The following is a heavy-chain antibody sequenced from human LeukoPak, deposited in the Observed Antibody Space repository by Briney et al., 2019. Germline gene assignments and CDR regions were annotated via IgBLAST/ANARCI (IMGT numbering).Heavy chain of an antibody. Sequence: GASLRVSCTASGGTFTIYTISWVRRAPGQGLEWMGGSIPIFGTANYAQKFQGRVTIIADESTSTAYMELSSLRSWDTAVYYCARTYYNDSSHPPTGAFDIWGQGTMVTVSS. D-gene: IGHD3-22*01. V-gene: IGHV1-69*13. J-gene: IGHJ3*02. CDR1: GGTFTIYT. CDR3: ARTYYNDSSHPPTGAFDI. CDR2: SIPIFGTA.